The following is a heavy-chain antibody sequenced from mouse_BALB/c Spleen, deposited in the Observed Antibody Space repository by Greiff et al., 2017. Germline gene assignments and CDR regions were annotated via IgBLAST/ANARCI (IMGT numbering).Heavy chain of an antibody. CDR2: IWSGGST. D-gene: IGHD2-10*02. V-gene: IGHV2-2*02. CDR1: GFSLTSYG. Sequence: VKLMESGPGLVQPSQSLSITCTVSGFSLTSYGVHWVRQPPGKGLEWLGVIWSGGSTDYNAAFISRLSISKDNSKSQVFFKMNSLQANDTAIYYCARNPPYGNYGGYYAMDYWGQGTSVTVSS. J-gene: IGHJ4*01. CDR3: ARNPPYGNYGGYYAMDY.